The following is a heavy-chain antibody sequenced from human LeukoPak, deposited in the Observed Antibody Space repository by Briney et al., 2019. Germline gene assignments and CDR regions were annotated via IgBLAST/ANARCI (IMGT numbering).Heavy chain of an antibody. V-gene: IGHV1-2*02. D-gene: IGHD6-19*01. CDR3: ARGGGMGWSYYFDY. J-gene: IGHJ4*02. CDR2: INPNRGGT. CDR1: GYTFTGYY. Sequence: ATVKVSCKASGYTFTGYYMHWVRQAPGQGLEWMGWINPNRGGTNYAQKFQGRVTMTRDTSISTSHRELSMLRLDATAWYYCARGGGMGWSYYFDYWGQGTLVTLSS.